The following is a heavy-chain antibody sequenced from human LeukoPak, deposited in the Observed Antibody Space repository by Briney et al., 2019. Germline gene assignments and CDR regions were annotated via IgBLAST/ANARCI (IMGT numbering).Heavy chain of an antibody. J-gene: IGHJ3*02. D-gene: IGHD3-9*01. CDR3: ARPYYDILTDPIVGAFDI. CDR1: GGSISSSSYY. CDR2: IYYSGST. Sequence: SETLSLTCTVSGGSISSSSYYWGWIRQPPGKGLEWIGSIYYSGSTYYNPSLKSRVTISVDTSKNQFSLKLSSVTAADTAVYYCARPYYDILTDPIVGAFDIWGQGTMVTVSS. V-gene: IGHV4-39*01.